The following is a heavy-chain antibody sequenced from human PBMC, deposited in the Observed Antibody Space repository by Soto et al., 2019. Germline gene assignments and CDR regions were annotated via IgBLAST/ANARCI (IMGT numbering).Heavy chain of an antibody. CDR1: GGTFSSYA. J-gene: IGHJ4*02. Sequence: QVQLVQSGAEVKKPGSSVNVSCKASGGTFSSYAISWVRQAPGQGVEWMGGIIPIFGTANYAQKFQGRVTITADESTSTAYMELSSLRSEDTAVYYCARSGYSGYEGTCAYWGQGTLVTVSS. V-gene: IGHV1-69*01. D-gene: IGHD5-12*01. CDR3: ARSGYSGYEGTCAY. CDR2: IIPIFGTA.